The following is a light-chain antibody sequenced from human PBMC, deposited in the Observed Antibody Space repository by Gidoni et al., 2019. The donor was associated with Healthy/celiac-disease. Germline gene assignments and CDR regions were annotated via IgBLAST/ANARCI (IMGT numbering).Light chain of an antibody. V-gene: IGKV1-9*01. CDR2: AAS. CDR1: QGISSY. J-gene: IGKJ5*01. CDR3: LQLNSYPP. Sequence: DIQLTQSPSFLSASVGDRVTITCRASQGISSYLAWYQQKPGKAPKLLIYAASTLQSGVPSRFSGSGSGTEFTLTISSLQPEDFATYYCLQLNSYPPFXQXTRLEIK.